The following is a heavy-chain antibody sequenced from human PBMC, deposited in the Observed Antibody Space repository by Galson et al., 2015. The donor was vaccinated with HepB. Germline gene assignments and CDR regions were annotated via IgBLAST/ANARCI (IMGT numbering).Heavy chain of an antibody. D-gene: IGHD3-22*01. CDR1: GFTFSDFG. CDR3: ARANYYDSSGFLLYFDH. J-gene: IGHJ4*02. V-gene: IGHV3-30*04. CDR2: ISDDGSND. Sequence: SLRLSCAASGFTFSDFGMHWVRQAPGKGLEWVAFISDDGSNDYYADSVKGRITVSRDNSKNTMDLQMNSLRAEDTAVYYCARANYYDSSGFLLYFDHWGQGTLVTVSS.